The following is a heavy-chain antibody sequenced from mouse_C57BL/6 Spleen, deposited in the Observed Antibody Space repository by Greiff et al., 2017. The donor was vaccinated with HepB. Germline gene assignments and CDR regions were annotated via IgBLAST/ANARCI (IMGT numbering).Heavy chain of an antibody. CDR2: IRNKANGYTT. Sequence: EVKLVESGGGLVQPGGSLSLSCAASGFTFTDYYMSWVRQPPGKALEWLGFIRNKANGYTTEYSASVKGRFTISRDNSQSILYLQMNALRAEDSATYYCARDAGCFDYWGQGTTLTVSS. V-gene: IGHV7-3*01. J-gene: IGHJ2*01. D-gene: IGHD3-3*01. CDR1: GFTFTDYY. CDR3: ARDAGCFDY.